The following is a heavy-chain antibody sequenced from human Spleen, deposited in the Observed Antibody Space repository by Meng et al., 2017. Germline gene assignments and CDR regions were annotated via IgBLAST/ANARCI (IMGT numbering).Heavy chain of an antibody. J-gene: IGHJ3*02. CDR2: ISGSGGST. V-gene: IGHV3-23*01. CDR3: ARDRRGGIAAATKAFDI. D-gene: IGHD6-13*01. CDR1: GFTFSSYA. Sequence: GESLKISCAASGFTFSSYAMSWVRQAPGKGLEWVSAISGSGGSTYYADSVKGRFTISRDNAKTSLYLQMNSLRAEDTAVYYCARDRRGGIAAATKAFDIWGQGTMVTVSS.